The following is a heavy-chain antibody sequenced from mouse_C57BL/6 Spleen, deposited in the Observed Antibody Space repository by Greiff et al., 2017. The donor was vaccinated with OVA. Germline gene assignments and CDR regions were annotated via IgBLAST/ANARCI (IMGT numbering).Heavy chain of an antibody. D-gene: IGHD1-1*01. Sequence: QVQLQQPGAELVRPGTSVKLSCKASGYTFTSYWMHWVKQRPGQGLEWIGVIDPSDSYTNYNQKFKGKATLTVDTSSSTAYMQLSSLTSEDSAVYYCARESITDGYFDVWGTGTTVTVSS. V-gene: IGHV1-59*01. CDR3: ARESITDGYFDV. J-gene: IGHJ1*03. CDR1: GYTFTSYW. CDR2: IDPSDSYT.